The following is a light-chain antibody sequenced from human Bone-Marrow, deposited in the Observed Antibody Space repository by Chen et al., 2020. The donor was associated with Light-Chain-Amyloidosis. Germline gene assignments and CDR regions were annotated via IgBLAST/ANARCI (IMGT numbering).Light chain of an antibody. V-gene: IGLV6-57*01. J-gene: IGLJ3*02. CDR3: QSYQGSSQGV. Sequence: NFMLTQPHSVSESPGKTVIISCTRSSGRIATNYVQWYQQRPGSSPTTVISEADQRPSGVPDRFSGSIDRSSNSASLTISGLKTEDEADYYCQSYQGSSQGVFGGGTKLTVL. CDR1: SGRIATNY. CDR2: EAD.